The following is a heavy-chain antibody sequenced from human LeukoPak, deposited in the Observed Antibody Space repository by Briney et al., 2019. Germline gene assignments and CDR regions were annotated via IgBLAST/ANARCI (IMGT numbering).Heavy chain of an antibody. Sequence: ASVKVSCKVSGYTLTELSMHWVRQAPGKGLEWMGGFDPEDGETIYAQKFQGRVTMTEDTSTDTAYMELSSLRSEDTAVYYCATAQPQLRFLEWLIFDYWGQGTLVTVSS. CDR3: ATAQPQLRFLEWLIFDY. J-gene: IGHJ4*02. CDR2: FDPEDGET. CDR1: GYTLTELS. D-gene: IGHD3-3*01. V-gene: IGHV1-24*01.